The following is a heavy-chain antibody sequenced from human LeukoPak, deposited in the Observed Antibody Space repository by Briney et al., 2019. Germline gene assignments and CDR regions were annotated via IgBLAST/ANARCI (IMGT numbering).Heavy chain of an antibody. D-gene: IGHD2-2*01. CDR1: GFTFSSYS. CDR2: ISSSSSYI. CDR3: ASSRYCSSTSCRDY. Sequence: GGSLRLSCAASGFTFSSYSMNWVRQAPGKGLEWVSSISSSSSYIYYADSVKGRFTISRDNAKNSLYLQMNSLRAEDTAAYYCASSRYCSSTSCRDYWGQGTLVTVSS. V-gene: IGHV3-21*01. J-gene: IGHJ4*02.